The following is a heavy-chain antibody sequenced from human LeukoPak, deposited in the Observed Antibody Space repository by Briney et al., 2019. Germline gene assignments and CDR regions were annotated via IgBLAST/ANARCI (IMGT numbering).Heavy chain of an antibody. CDR2: ISSSSSYI. V-gene: IGHV3-21*01. D-gene: IGHD6-6*01. CDR3: AREGGYSSSSDSDY. CDR1: GFTFSSYS. J-gene: IGHJ4*02. Sequence: GGSLRLSCAASGFTFSSYSMNWVRQAPGKGLESVSSISSSSSYIYYADSVKGRFTISRDNAKNSLYLQMNSLRAEDTAVYYCAREGGYSSSSDSDYWGQGTLVTVSS.